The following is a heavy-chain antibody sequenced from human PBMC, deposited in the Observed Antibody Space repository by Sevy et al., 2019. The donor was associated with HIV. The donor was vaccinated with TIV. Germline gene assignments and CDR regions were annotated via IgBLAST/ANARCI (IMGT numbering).Heavy chain of an antibody. D-gene: IGHD2-21*02. V-gene: IGHV3-21*01. CDR3: ARLFSCGGDCYYLDY. J-gene: IGHJ4*02. CDR2: ISSSSSYI. Sequence: GGSLRLSCAASGFTFSSYSMNWVRQAPGKGLEWVSSISSSSSYIYYADSVKVRFTISRDDFKNTLYLQMSSLRPEDTAVYFCARLFSCGGDCYYLDYWGQGALVTVSS. CDR1: GFTFSSYS.